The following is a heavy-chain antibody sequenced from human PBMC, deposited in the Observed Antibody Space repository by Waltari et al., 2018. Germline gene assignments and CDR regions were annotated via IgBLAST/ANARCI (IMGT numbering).Heavy chain of an antibody. CDR2: IYYSGST. CDR3: ASLRIAAAGYYFDY. Sequence: QVQLQESGPGLVTPSESLSLTCPVSVGSIRSYYWSWIRQPPGKGLEWIGYIYYSGSTNYNPSLKSRVTISVDTSKNQFSLKLSSVTAADTAVYYCASLRIAAAGYYFDYWGQGTLVTVSS. CDR1: VGSIRSYY. D-gene: IGHD6-13*01. J-gene: IGHJ4*02. V-gene: IGHV4-59*01.